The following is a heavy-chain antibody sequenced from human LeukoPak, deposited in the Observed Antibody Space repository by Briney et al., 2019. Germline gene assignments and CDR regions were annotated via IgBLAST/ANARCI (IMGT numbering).Heavy chain of an antibody. V-gene: IGHV3-20*04. CDR1: GVIFHDHG. Sequence: TGGSLRLSCAASGVIFHDHGMSWVRQVPGKGLEWVSGINWDGTSTGYGDSVKGRFTISRDNGKNSLYLQMNSLRAEDTALYYCAGGDRNGWYFYYWGQGTLVTVSS. D-gene: IGHD6-19*01. CDR2: INWDGTST. J-gene: IGHJ4*02. CDR3: AGGDRNGWYFYY.